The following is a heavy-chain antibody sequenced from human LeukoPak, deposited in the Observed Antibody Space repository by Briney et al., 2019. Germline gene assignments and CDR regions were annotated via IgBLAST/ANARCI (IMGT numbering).Heavy chain of an antibody. CDR3: ARAFGGSHFDY. D-gene: IGHD1-26*01. Sequence: SETLSLTCTVSGGSVSSGDYYWSWIRQPPGKGLEWIGYVYYSGSTNYNPSLKSRVTISVDTSKNQFSLKLSSVTVADTAVYFCARAFGGSHFDYWGQGTLVIVSS. CDR2: VYYSGST. V-gene: IGHV4-61*08. J-gene: IGHJ4*02. CDR1: GGSVSSGDYY.